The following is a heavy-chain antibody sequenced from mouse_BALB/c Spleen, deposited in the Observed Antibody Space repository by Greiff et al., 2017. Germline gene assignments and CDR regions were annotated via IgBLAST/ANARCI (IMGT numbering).Heavy chain of an antibody. J-gene: IGHJ3*01. CDR1: GFTFSSYT. CDR2: ISSGGSYT. D-gene: IGHD2-3*01. Sequence: EVNVVESGGGLVKPGGSLKLSCAASGFTFSSYTMSWVRQTPEKRLEWVATISSGGSYTYYPDSVKGRFTISRDNAKNTLYLQMSSLKSEDTAMYYCTRDNSSDGYFAYWGQGTLVTVSA. V-gene: IGHV5-6-4*01. CDR3: TRDNSSDGYFAY.